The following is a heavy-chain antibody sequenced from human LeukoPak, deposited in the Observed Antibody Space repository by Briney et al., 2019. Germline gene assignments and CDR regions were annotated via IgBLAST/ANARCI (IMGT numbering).Heavy chain of an antibody. CDR1: GGIFIRHT. V-gene: IGHV1-69*13. D-gene: IGHD1-14*01. CDR3: ARDSSEFRSLLFH. J-gene: IGHJ1*01. CDR2: ITPMFGTS. Sequence: ASVKVSCKASGGIFIRHTISWVRQSPGQGLEWMGGITPMFGTSNYAQKFQGRVTITADESTSTAYMELSSLRSEDTAVYYCARDSSEFRSLLFHWGQGTLVTVSS.